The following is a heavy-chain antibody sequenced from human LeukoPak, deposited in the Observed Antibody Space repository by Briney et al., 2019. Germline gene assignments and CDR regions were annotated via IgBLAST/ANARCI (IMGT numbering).Heavy chain of an antibody. CDR1: GFTFSSYA. D-gene: IGHD3-22*01. Sequence: GGSLRLSCAASGFTFSSYAMSWVRQAPGKGLEWVPAISGSGGSTYYADSVKGRFTISRDNSKNTLYLQMNSLRAEDTAVYYCAKDDDSSGYYLGYFDYWGQGTLVTVSS. CDR2: ISGSGGST. J-gene: IGHJ4*02. CDR3: AKDDDSSGYYLGYFDY. V-gene: IGHV3-23*01.